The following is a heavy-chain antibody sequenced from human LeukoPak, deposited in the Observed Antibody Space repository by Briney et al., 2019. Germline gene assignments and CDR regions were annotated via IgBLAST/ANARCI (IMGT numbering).Heavy chain of an antibody. CDR3: AKDLGFGELNRYDY. J-gene: IGHJ4*02. Sequence: GGSLRLSCAASGFTFSSYGMHWVRQAPGKGLEWVAVISYDGSNKYYADSVKGRFTISRDNSKNTLYLQMNNLRAEDTAVYYCAKDLGFGELNRYDYWGQGILVTVSS. V-gene: IGHV3-30*18. CDR1: GFTFSSYG. D-gene: IGHD3-10*01. CDR2: ISYDGSNK.